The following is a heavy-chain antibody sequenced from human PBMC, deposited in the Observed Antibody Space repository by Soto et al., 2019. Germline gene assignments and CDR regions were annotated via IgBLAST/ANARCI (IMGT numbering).Heavy chain of an antibody. CDR3: VVEDLGMEV. CDR1: GFTVSTNY. J-gene: IGHJ6*02. CDR2: IYSNGNT. Sequence: PSGSLRLSCAASGFTVSTNYRTWVRQTPGKGLEWVSIIYSNGNTYYADSVKGRFTISRDNSKNTLYLQMNSLRVDDTAVYYCVVEDLGMEVWGQGTTVTVSS. V-gene: IGHV3-53*01. D-gene: IGHD2-15*01.